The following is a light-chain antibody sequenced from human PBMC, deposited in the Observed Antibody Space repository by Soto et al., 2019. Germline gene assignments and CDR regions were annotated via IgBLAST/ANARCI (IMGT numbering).Light chain of an antibody. J-gene: IGLJ1*01. CDR3: SSYISDSSYV. V-gene: IGLV2-14*01. CDR2: AVS. CDR1: SSDVGLYDY. Sequence: QSVLTQPASVSGSPGQSITISCTGTSSDVGLYDYVSWYQQHPGKAPQLMIYAVSNRPSGVSNRFSASKSGNTASLFISGLQAEDEADYYCSSYISDSSYVFGSGTKVTV.